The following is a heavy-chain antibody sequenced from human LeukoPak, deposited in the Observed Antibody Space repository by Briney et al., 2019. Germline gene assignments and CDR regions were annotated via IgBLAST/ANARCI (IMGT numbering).Heavy chain of an antibody. V-gene: IGHV3-33*01. CDR3: ARAPYYYDTSGFLI. D-gene: IGHD3-22*01. J-gene: IGHJ3*02. Sequence: GGSLRLSCVASGFPFSSYGMHWVRQAPGKGLEWVAVIWSVGGAEYYADSVKGRFTISRDNSKNMLFLQMNSLRAEDTAVYYCARAPYYYDTSGFLIWGQGTMVTVSS. CDR1: GFPFSSYG. CDR2: IWSVGGAE.